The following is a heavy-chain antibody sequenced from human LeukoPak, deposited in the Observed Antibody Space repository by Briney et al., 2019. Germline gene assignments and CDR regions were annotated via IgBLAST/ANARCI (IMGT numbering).Heavy chain of an antibody. Sequence: GGSLRLSCTASGFTFGDYAVSWVRQAPGKGLEWVGFIRSKAYGGTTEYAASVKGRFTISRDDSKSIAYLQMNSLKTEDTAVYYCTREEVDFQHWGQGTLVTVSS. V-gene: IGHV3-49*04. D-gene: IGHD2-15*01. CDR3: TREEVDFQH. CDR2: IRSKAYGGTT. J-gene: IGHJ1*01. CDR1: GFTFGDYA.